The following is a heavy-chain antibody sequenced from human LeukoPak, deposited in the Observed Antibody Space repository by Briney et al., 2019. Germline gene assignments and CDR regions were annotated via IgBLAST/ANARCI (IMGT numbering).Heavy chain of an antibody. Sequence: ASVKVSCKASGYAFTSYAMNWVRQAPGQGLEWMGWINTNTGNPTYAQGFTGRFVFSLDTSVSTAYLQISSLEAEDTAVYYCATYGGNSDFDYWGQGTLVTVSS. CDR3: ATYGGNSDFDY. J-gene: IGHJ4*02. D-gene: IGHD4-23*01. CDR1: GYAFTSYA. CDR2: INTNTGNP. V-gene: IGHV7-4-1*02.